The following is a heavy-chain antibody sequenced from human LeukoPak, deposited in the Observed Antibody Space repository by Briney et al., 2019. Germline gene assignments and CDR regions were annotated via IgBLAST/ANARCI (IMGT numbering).Heavy chain of an antibody. D-gene: IGHD6-13*01. CDR2: IYHSGNT. V-gene: IGHV4-38-2*02. CDR3: VREEGIATSGALEY. J-gene: IGHJ4*02. CDR1: GYSISSGYY. Sequence: SETLSLTCTVSGYSISSGYYWGWIRQPPGKGLEWIGFIYHSGNTNYNPSLTTRVTMSVDTSRTQISLRLSSVTAADTAVYYCVREEGIATSGALEYWGQGILVTVSS.